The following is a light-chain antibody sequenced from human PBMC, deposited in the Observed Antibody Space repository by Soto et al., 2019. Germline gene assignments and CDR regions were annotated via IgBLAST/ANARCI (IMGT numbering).Light chain of an antibody. CDR1: QSVSSSY. Sequence: IVLTQSPVTLSLSPVERATLSCRASQSVSSSYLAWYQQKPGQAPSLLIYGTSSRATGIPDRFSGSGSGTDFTLTISRLEPEDFAVYYCQQYGSSTWTFGQGTKVDIK. V-gene: IGKV3-20*01. CDR2: GTS. CDR3: QQYGSSTWT. J-gene: IGKJ1*01.